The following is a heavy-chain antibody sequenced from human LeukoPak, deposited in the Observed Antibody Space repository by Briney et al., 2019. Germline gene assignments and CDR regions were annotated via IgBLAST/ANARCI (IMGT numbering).Heavy chain of an antibody. Sequence: PGGSLRLSCAASGFTFSSYAMSWVRQAPGKGLEWVSAISGSGGSTYYADFVKGRFTISRDNSKNTLYLQMNSLRAEDTAVYYCAKGGNVLLWFGEFDHNWFDPWGQGTLVTVSS. V-gene: IGHV3-23*01. J-gene: IGHJ5*02. D-gene: IGHD3-10*01. CDR3: AKGGNVLLWFGEFDHNWFDP. CDR1: GFTFSSYA. CDR2: ISGSGGST.